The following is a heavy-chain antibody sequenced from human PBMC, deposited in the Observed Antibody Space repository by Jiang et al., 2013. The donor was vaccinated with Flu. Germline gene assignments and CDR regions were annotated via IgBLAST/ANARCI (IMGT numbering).Heavy chain of an antibody. CDR1: GYSFTNNA. D-gene: IGHD3-22*01. Sequence: QSGSELKKPGASVKVSCKASGYSFTNNAINWVRQAPGQGLEWMGWINTNTGNPTYAQGLTGRFVFSLDTSVSTAYMQISSLKAEGTAVYYCTRRTFDGSGYNRGWFDYWGQGTLVTVSS. V-gene: IGHV7-4-1*02. CDR2: INTNTGNP. CDR3: TRRTFDGSGYNRGWFDY. J-gene: IGHJ4*02.